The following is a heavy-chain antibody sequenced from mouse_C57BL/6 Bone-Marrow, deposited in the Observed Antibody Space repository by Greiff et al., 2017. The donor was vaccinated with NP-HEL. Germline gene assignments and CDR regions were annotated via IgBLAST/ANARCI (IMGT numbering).Heavy chain of an antibody. V-gene: IGHV3-6*01. Sequence: EVKVEESGPGLVKPSQSLSLTCSVTGYSITSGYYWNWIRQFPGNKLEWMGYISYDGSNNYNPSLKNRISITRDTSKNQFFLKLNSVTTEDTATYYCARDGLLRYHWGQGTTLTVSS. CDR2: ISYDGSN. D-gene: IGHD1-1*01. CDR3: ARDGLLRYH. J-gene: IGHJ2*01. CDR1: GYSITSGYY.